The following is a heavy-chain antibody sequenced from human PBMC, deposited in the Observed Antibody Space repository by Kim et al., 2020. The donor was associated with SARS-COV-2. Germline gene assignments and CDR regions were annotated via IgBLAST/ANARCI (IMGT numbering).Heavy chain of an antibody. Sequence: PSLKSRVTISVDTSKNQFSLKLSSVTAADTAVYYCARMMDTAMVEYYFDYWGQGTLVTVSS. V-gene: IGHV4-59*01. J-gene: IGHJ4*02. CDR3: ARMMDTAMVEYYFDY. D-gene: IGHD5-18*01.